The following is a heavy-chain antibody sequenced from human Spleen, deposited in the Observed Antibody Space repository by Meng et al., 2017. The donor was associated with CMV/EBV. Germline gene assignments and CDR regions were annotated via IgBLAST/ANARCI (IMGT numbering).Heavy chain of an antibody. CDR1: GFTFSSYA. V-gene: IGHV3-30-3*01. CDR2: ISYDGSNK. CDR3: AKDRVGGYASYGMDI. Sequence: LSLTCAASGFTFSSYAMHWVRQAPGKGLEWVAVISYDGSNKYYADSVKGRFTISRDNSKNTLYLQMNSLRAEDTAVYYCAKDRVGGYASYGMDIWGQGTTVTVSS. D-gene: IGHD5-12*01. J-gene: IGHJ6*02.